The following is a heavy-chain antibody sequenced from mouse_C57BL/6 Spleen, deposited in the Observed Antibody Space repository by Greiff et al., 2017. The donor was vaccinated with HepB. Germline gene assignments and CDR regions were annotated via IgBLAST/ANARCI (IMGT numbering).Heavy chain of an antibody. CDR3: ARDKRGFAY. CDR2: ISDGGSYT. Sequence: EVHLVESGGGLVKPGGSLKLSCAASGFTFSSYAMSWVRQTPEKRLEWVATISDGGSYTYYPDNVKGRFTISRDNAKNNLYLQMSHLKSEDTAMYYCARDKRGFAYWGQGTLVTVSA. J-gene: IGHJ3*01. CDR1: GFTFSSYA. V-gene: IGHV5-4*01.